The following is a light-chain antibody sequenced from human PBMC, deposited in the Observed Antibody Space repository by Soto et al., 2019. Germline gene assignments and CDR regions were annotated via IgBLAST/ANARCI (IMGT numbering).Light chain of an antibody. Sequence: DIQITQSPSSLSASVGDRGTISCRASQSISSYLNWYQQKPGKAPKLLIYAASSLQSGVPSRLSGSGSGTDFTLTIRSLQPEDSATYYCQQSYSTPHFGQGTRLEIK. CDR3: QQSYSTPH. J-gene: IGKJ5*01. CDR1: QSISSY. V-gene: IGKV1-39*01. CDR2: AAS.